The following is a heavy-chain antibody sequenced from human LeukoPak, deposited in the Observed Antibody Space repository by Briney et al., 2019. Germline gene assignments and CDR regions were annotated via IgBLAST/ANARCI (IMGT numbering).Heavy chain of an antibody. D-gene: IGHD1-1*01. CDR1: GGSISSYY. CDR2: IYTSGST. J-gene: IGHJ3*02. CDR3: AREETFGTGDAFDI. Sequence: PSETLSLTCTVSGGSISSYYWSCIRQPAGKGLEWIGRIYTSGSTNYSPSLKSRVTMSVDTSKNQFSLKLSSVTAADTAVYYCAREETFGTGDAFDIWGQGTMVTVSS. V-gene: IGHV4-4*07.